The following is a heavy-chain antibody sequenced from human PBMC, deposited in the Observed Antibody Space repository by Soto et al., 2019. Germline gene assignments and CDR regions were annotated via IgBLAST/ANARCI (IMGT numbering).Heavy chain of an antibody. CDR2: INPNSGGT. D-gene: IGHD3-10*01. V-gene: IGHV1-2*02. Sequence: ASVKVSCKASGYTFTGYYMHWVRQAPGQGLEWMGWINPNSGGTNYAQKFQGRVTMTRDTSISTAYMELSRLRSDDTAVYYCARVPPYGSGIYYNGIHAFDIWGEWTMVTVS. CDR1: GYTFTGYY. J-gene: IGHJ3*02. CDR3: ARVPPYGSGIYYNGIHAFDI.